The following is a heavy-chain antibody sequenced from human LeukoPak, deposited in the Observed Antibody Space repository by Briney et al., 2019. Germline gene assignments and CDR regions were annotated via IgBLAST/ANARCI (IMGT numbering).Heavy chain of an antibody. CDR1: GYTFTSYG. J-gene: IGHJ6*02. CDR3: ARDRRGSGSPALYYYYGMDV. V-gene: IGHV1-18*01. Sequence: ASVKVSCKASGYTFTSYGISWVRQAPGQGLEWMGWISAYNGNTNYAQKLQGRVTMTTDTSTSTAYMELRSLRSDDTAVYYCARDRRGSGSPALYYYYGMDVWGQGTTVTVSS. D-gene: IGHD3-10*01. CDR2: ISAYNGNT.